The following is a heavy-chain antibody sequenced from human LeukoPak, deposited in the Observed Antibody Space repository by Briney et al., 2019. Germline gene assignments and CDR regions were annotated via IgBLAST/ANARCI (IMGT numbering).Heavy chain of an antibody. CDR2: IDPSDSYT. J-gene: IGHJ4*02. Sequence: GESLKISCKGSGYSFSNYWITWVRQISGRGLECVGKIDPSDSYTNYSPSFQGHVTIPADKSINTAYLQWSSLKASDTAIYYCARHLGGYTHFDYWGQGTLVTVSS. D-gene: IGHD3-22*01. V-gene: IGHV5-10-1*01. CDR3: ARHLGGYTHFDY. CDR1: GYSFSNYW.